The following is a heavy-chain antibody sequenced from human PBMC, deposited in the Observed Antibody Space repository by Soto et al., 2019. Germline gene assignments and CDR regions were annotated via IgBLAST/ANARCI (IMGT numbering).Heavy chain of an antibody. CDR3: ARQLSHICDS. CDR1: GYKFGSAW. Sequence: GESLKISCKGVGYKFGSAWIGWVRQMPGKGLEWMGIIKPGTSDIRYSPSCRGHVTISADEAISTAYLQWSSLKASDTAMYYCARQLSHICDSWGQGTLVTVSS. CDR2: IKPGTSDI. J-gene: IGHJ4*02. V-gene: IGHV5-51*01. D-gene: IGHD3-3*02.